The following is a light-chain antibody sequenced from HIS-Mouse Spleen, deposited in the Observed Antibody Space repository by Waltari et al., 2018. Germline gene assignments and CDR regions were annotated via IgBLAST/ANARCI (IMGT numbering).Light chain of an antibody. V-gene: IGLV2-14*03. CDR1: SSDVGGYNY. J-gene: IGLJ2*01. CDR3: SSYTSSSTLV. Sequence: QSALTQPASVSGSPGQSITISFTGTSSDVGGYNYVSWYQQHPGKAPKLMSYDVSNRPSGVSNRFSGSKSGNTASLTISGLQAEDEADYYCSSYTSSSTLVFGGGTKLTVL. CDR2: DVS.